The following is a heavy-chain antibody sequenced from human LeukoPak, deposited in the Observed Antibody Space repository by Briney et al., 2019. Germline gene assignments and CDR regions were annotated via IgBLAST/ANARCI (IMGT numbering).Heavy chain of an antibody. Sequence: GGSLRLSCAASGFTFSSYSMNWVRQAPGKGVEWVSSISSSSSYIYYADSVKGRFTISRDNAKNSLYLQMNSLRAEDTAVYYCARGPSGWYVRGAFDIWGQGTMVTVSS. V-gene: IGHV3-21*01. CDR1: GFTFSSYS. D-gene: IGHD6-19*01. CDR2: ISSSSSYI. J-gene: IGHJ3*02. CDR3: ARGPSGWYVRGAFDI.